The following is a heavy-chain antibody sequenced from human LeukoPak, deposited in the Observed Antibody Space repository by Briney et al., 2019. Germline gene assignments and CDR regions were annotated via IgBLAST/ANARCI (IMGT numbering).Heavy chain of an antibody. CDR3: AAVGEWLSNAFNL. V-gene: IGHV3-15*01. J-gene: IGHJ3*01. CDR1: GFTFSIAW. D-gene: IGHD3-22*01. Sequence: GGSLRLSCAASGFTFSIAWMSWVRQAPGKGLEWVGRIKCKGDGETRDYAAPVKDRFIISRDDSKNMLYLQMNSLKTEDTAIYYCAAVGEWLSNAFNLWGQGTMVTVSA. CDR2: IKCKGDGETR.